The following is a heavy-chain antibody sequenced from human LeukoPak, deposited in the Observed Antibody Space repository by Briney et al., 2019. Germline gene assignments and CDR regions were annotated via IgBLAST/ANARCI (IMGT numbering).Heavy chain of an antibody. CDR3: ARGEDSSSWNYYYYYGMDV. CDR2: VYYSGST. D-gene: IGHD6-13*01. V-gene: IGHV4-39*02. Sequence: SETLSLTCTVSGGSINSSSYYWGWIRQPPGKGLEWIGSVYYSGSTHYNPSLKSQVTISVDTSKNHFSLRLSSVTAADTAVYYCARGEDSSSWNYYYYYGMDVWGQGTTVTVSS. CDR1: GGSINSSSYY. J-gene: IGHJ6*02.